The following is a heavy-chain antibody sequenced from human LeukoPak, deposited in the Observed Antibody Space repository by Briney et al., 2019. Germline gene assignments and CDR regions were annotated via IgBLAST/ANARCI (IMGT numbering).Heavy chain of an antibody. Sequence: GRSLRLSCAASGFTFSSYAMHWVRQAPGKGLEWVAVISYDGSNKYYADSVKGRFTISRDNSKNTLYLQTNSLRAEDTAVYYCARDKEMATISFRLDYWGQGTLVTVSS. CDR3: ARDKEMATISFRLDY. J-gene: IGHJ4*02. D-gene: IGHD5-24*01. V-gene: IGHV3-30*01. CDR2: ISYDGSNK. CDR1: GFTFSSYA.